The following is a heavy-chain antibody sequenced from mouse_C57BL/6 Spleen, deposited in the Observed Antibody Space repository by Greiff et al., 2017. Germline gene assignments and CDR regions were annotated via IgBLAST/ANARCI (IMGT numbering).Heavy chain of an antibody. D-gene: IGHD2-12*01. V-gene: IGHV1-55*01. J-gene: IGHJ3*01. Sequence: VQLQQPGAELVKPGASVKMSCKASGYTFTSYWITWVKQRPGQGLEWIGDIYPGSGSTNYNEKFKSKATLTVDTSSSTAYMQLSSLTSEDSAVYYCARKTCDSCDAWFAYWGQGTLVTVSA. CDR3: ARKTCDSCDAWFAY. CDR1: GYTFTSYW. CDR2: IYPGSGST.